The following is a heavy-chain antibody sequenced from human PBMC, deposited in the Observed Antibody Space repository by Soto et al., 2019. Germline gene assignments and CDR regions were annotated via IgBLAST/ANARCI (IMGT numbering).Heavy chain of an antibody. D-gene: IGHD3-16*01. Sequence: SETLSLTCTVSGGSISGYYWTWIRQPAGKGLEWIGRKHTSGTTNYNPSLKSRVAMSIDTSTNQFSLNLSSVTAADTAVYYCARGGEFYVLDVWGQGTTVTVSS. CDR1: GGSISGYY. CDR3: ARGGEFYVLDV. J-gene: IGHJ6*02. CDR2: KHTSGTT. V-gene: IGHV4-4*07.